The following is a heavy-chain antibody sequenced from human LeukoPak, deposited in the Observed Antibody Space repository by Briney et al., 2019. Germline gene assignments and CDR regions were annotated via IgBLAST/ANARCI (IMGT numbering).Heavy chain of an antibody. CDR1: GGSISSSSYY. Sequence: SETLSLTCTVSGGSISSSSYYWGWIRQPPGKGLEWIGSFYYSGSTYSNPSLKSRLTISVDTSKNQFSLKLSSVTAADTAVYYCARHRPDYGDYVAYFDYWGQGTLVTVSS. V-gene: IGHV4-39*01. CDR2: FYYSGST. D-gene: IGHD4-17*01. J-gene: IGHJ4*02. CDR3: ARHRPDYGDYVAYFDY.